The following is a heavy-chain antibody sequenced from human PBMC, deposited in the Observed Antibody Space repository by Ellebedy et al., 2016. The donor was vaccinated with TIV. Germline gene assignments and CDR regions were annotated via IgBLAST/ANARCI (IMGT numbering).Heavy chain of an antibody. J-gene: IGHJ4*02. D-gene: IGHD6-13*01. Sequence: AASVTVSCKASGYTFTTYAMHWVRQAPGQGLEWMGRINTGNGNTKYSQKFQGRVTITRDTSASTAFMELSSLRSEDTAVYFCAREAIAAAKIQPNLEYWGQGTLVTVSS. CDR1: GYTFTTYA. CDR3: AREAIAAAKIQPNLEY. V-gene: IGHV1-3*04. CDR2: INTGNGNT.